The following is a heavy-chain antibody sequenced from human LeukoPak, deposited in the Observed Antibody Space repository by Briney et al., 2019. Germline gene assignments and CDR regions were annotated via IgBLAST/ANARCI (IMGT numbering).Heavy chain of an antibody. CDR3: ARGRDFGELHD. J-gene: IGHJ4*02. CDR2: IIPIFGTA. D-gene: IGHD3-10*01. CDR1: GGTFSSYA. V-gene: IGHV1-69*13. Sequence: ASVEVSCKASGGTFSSYAISWVRQAPGQGLEWMGGIIPIFGTANYAQKFQGRVTITADESTSTAYMELSSLRSEDTAVYYCARGRDFGELHDWGQGTLVTVSS.